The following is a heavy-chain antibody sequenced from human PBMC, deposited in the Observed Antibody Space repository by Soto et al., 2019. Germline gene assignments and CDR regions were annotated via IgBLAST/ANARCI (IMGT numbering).Heavy chain of an antibody. V-gene: IGHV4-31*03. CDR1: GASISSGRSY. J-gene: IGHJ4*02. CDR2: MFYSGST. Sequence: QVQLQESGPGLVKPSQTLSLTCTVSGASISSGRSYWSWIRQHPGKGLEWIGYMFYSGSTYYHPSLKSRVNISADTSKNQFSLRLTSVTPAATAMYYCARDNGYGHFDSWGQGTLVNVSS. CDR3: ARDNGYGHFDS. D-gene: IGHD5-12*01.